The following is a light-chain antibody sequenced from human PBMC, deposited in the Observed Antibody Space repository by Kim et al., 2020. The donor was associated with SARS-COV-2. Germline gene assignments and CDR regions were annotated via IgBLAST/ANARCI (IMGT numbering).Light chain of an antibody. Sequence: QSITISCTGTSSDVGRYNLVSWYQQHPGKAPKLMIYEVSQRPSGVSNRFSGSKSGNTASLTISGLQAEDEADYYCCSYAGSSTFVVFGGGTQLTVL. CDR2: EVS. V-gene: IGLV2-23*02. CDR3: CSYAGSSTFVV. J-gene: IGLJ2*01. CDR1: SSDVGRYNL.